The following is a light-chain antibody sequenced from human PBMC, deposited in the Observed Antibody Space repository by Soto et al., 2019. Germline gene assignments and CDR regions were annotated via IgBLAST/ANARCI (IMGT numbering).Light chain of an antibody. CDR3: QQYNSYRT. CDR1: QGISSY. CDR2: DAS. V-gene: IGKV1-8*01. Sequence: AIRMYQSPSSLSASTGDRVTITCRASQGISSYLAWYQQKPGKAPKLLIFDASTLESGVPSRFSGSGSGTEFTLTISSLQPDDVATYYCQQYNSYRTFGQGAKVDVK. J-gene: IGKJ1*01.